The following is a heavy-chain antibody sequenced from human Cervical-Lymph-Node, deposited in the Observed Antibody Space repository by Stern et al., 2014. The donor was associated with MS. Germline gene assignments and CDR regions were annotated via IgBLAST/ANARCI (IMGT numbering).Heavy chain of an antibody. CDR1: GFTFSNYY. CDR3: AENMDV. CDR2: ISPKNGDT. J-gene: IGHJ6*02. Sequence: VQLLESGAEVKKPGASVQVSCKPSGFTFSNYYVHWLRQAPGQRPEWMGRISPKNGDTNYAPKFQGRGTMTRDTSVGLGSLGGTRLRLDDPAIYYCAENMDVWGRGTTVPVSS. V-gene: IGHV1-2*02.